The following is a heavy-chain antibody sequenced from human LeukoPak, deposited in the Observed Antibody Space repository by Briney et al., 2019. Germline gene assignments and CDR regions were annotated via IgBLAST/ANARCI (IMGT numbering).Heavy chain of an antibody. CDR1: AFTFSSYA. D-gene: IGHD2-21*02. CDR2: ISYDGSNK. J-gene: IGHJ4*02. CDR3: ARENIVVVTAIAGFDY. V-gene: IGHV3-30*04. Sequence: PGGSLRLSCAASAFTFSSYAMHWVRQAPGKGLEWVAVISYDGSNKYYADSVKGRFTISRDNSKNTLYLQMNSLRAEDTAVYYCARENIVVVTAIAGFDYWGQGTLVTVSS.